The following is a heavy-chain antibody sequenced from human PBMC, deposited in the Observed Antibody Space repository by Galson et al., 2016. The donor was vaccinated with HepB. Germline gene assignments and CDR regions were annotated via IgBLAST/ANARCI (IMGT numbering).Heavy chain of an antibody. J-gene: IGHJ6*04. D-gene: IGHD6-19*01. Sequence: SLRLSCAASGFTFSNYDMHWVRQPSGKGLEWVATIFTADDTYFPDSVQGRFFISREDGKESLFLQMNSLTAGDTAVYYCTRGSYTNGWYRTSATYFGMDVWGKGTTVTVSS. CDR2: IFTADDT. CDR3: TRGSYTNGWYRTSATYFGMDV. CDR1: GFTFSNYD. V-gene: IGHV3-13*01.